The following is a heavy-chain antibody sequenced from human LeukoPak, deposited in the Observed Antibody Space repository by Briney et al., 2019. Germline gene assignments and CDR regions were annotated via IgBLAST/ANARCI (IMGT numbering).Heavy chain of an antibody. CDR2: IYTSGST. CDR1: GCPISSYY. Sequence: SETLSLTCTVSGCPISSYYGSWIRQAAGKGLEWLGRIYTSGSTNYNPSLKSRVTMSVDTSKNQFSLRLSSVTAADTAVYYCAKLDLGSSSSRYYYMAVWGKGTTVTVSS. J-gene: IGHJ6*03. CDR3: AKLDLGSSSSRYYYMAV. D-gene: IGHD6-6*01. V-gene: IGHV4-4*07.